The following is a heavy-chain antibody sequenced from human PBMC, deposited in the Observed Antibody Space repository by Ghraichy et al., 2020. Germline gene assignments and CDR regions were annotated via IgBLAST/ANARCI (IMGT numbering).Heavy chain of an antibody. CDR2: VRQDESTS. V-gene: IGHV3-7*01. Sequence: GGSLRLSFVASGFTFSDYWVTWVRQAPGKGLEWVANVRQDESTSDYVDSVKGRFIFSRDNARNLLFLQMNNLRVEDTAVYYCARHRHFNFDFWGQGTLVTVSS. D-gene: IGHD3-3*02. J-gene: IGHJ4*02. CDR1: GFTFSDYW. CDR3: ARHRHFNFDF.